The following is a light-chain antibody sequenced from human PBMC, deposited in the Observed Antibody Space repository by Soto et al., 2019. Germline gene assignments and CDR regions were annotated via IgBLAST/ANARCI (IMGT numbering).Light chain of an antibody. CDR1: NGHSSYA. V-gene: IGLV4-69*01. CDR2: LKSDGSH. Sequence: QSVLTQSPSASASLGASVKLTCTLSNGHSSYAVAWHQQQPDKGPRFLMKLKSDGSHNKGDVIPDRFSGSSSGSERYLTISLLHSEDDAYYYCQTSAAGTQVFGGGTKLTVL. J-gene: IGLJ3*02. CDR3: QTSAAGTQV.